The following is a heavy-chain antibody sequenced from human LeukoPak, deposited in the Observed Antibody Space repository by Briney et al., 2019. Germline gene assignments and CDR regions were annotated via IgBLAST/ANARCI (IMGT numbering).Heavy chain of an antibody. J-gene: IGHJ4*02. CDR3: ARHIRGSSSSCFDY. Sequence: GGSLRLSCAASGFTFSSYWMSWVRQAPGKALEWVAHIKQDGSEEYYVDPVKGRFTISRDNAKNSLYLQMNSLRAEDTAVYYCARHIRGSSSSCFDYWGQGTLVTVSS. V-gene: IGHV3-7*05. CDR2: IKQDGSEE. CDR1: GFTFSSYW. D-gene: IGHD6-6*01.